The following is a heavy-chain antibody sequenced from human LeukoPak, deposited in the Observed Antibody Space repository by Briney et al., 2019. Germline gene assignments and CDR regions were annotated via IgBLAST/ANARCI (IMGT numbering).Heavy chain of an antibody. J-gene: IGHJ4*02. Sequence: GASVKVSCTASGGTFSSYAISWVRQAPGQGLEWMGGIIPIFGTANYAQKFQGRVTITADESTSTAYMELSSLRSEDTAVYYCARDTYYDILTGYPVREYYFDYWGQGTLVTVSS. D-gene: IGHD3-9*01. CDR3: ARDTYYDILTGYPVREYYFDY. CDR2: IIPIFGTA. V-gene: IGHV1-69*13. CDR1: GGTFSSYA.